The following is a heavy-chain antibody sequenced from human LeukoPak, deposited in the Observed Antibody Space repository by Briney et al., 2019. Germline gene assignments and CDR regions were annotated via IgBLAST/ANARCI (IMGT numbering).Heavy chain of an antibody. CDR2: IRNDGTNK. V-gene: IGHV3-30*02. CDR3: AKDHCSRGTCYYYYYMDV. CDR1: GFTFSSYG. Sequence: PGGSLRLSCAASGFTFSSYGMHWVRRAPGKGLEWVAVIRNDGTNKYYADSVKGRFTISRDNSKNTVHLQMNSLRAEDTAVYYCAKDHCSRGTCYYYYYMDVRGKGTTVTVSS. J-gene: IGHJ6*03. D-gene: IGHD2-15*01.